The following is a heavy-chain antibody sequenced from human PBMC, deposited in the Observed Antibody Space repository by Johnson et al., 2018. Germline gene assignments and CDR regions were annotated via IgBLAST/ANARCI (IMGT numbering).Heavy chain of an antibody. CDR2: IWYDGSYK. CDR1: GFTFRSYG. V-gene: IGHV3-33*01. D-gene: IGHD6-6*01. Sequence: VQLVESGGGVVQPGRSLRLPCAASGFTFRSYGMHWVRQAPGKGLEWGAVIWYDGSYKYYADSVKGRFTISRDNSKNTLYLQMNSRRAEDTAVYYCASPYSTSSGGAFDIWGQGTMVTVSS. CDR3: ASPYSTSSGGAFDI. J-gene: IGHJ3*02.